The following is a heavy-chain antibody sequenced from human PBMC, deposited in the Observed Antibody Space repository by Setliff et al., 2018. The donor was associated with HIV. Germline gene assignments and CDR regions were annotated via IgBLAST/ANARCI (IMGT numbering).Heavy chain of an antibody. CDR1: GLTFGRYG. CDR2: IQYDESNK. V-gene: IGHV3-30*02. CDR3: CGGGELHNIDY. D-gene: IGHD2-21*01. J-gene: IGHJ4*02. Sequence: GGSLRLSCAVSGLTFGRYGFHWVRQVPGKGLDWVTFIQYDESNKYYGDSVRGRFTISRDNSKNTLYLQMNSLRSEDTAVYYCCGGGELHNIDYWGQGTLVTVSS.